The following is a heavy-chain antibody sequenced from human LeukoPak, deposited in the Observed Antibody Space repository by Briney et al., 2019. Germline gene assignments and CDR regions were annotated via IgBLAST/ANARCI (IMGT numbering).Heavy chain of an antibody. CDR2: TNSDGSST. D-gene: IGHD6-19*01. CDR3: ARPGRSGWYNPYDAFDI. Sequence: GGSLRLSCAASGFTLSSYWMHWVRQAPGKGLVWVSRTNSDGSSTSYADSVKGRFTISRDNAKNTLYLQMNSLRAEDTAVYYCARPGRSGWYNPYDAFDIWGHGTMVTVSS. CDR1: GFTLSSYW. V-gene: IGHV3-74*01. J-gene: IGHJ3*02.